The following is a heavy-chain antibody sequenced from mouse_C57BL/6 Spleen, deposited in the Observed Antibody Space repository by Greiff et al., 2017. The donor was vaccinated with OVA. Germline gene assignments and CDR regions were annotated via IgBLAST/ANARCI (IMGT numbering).Heavy chain of an antibody. J-gene: IGHJ3*01. D-gene: IGHD3-1*01. V-gene: IGHV5-17*01. CDR3: ARERRFSGAWFAC. CDR1: GFTFSDYG. Sequence: EVQLQESGGGLVKPGGSLKLSCAASGFTFSDYGMHWVRQAPEKGLEWVAYISSGSSTIYYADTVKGRFTFSRDNAKNTLFLQMTILRSEDTSMYYCARERRFSGAWFACWGQGTLVTVSA. CDR2: ISSGSSTI.